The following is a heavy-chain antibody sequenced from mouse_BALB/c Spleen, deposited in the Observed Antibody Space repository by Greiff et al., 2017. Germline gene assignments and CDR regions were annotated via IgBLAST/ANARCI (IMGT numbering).Heavy chain of an antibody. Sequence: VQLQQSGAELAKPGASVKMSCKASGYTFTSYWMHWVKQRPEQGLEWIGRIDPANGNTKYDPKFQGKATITADTSSNTAYLQLSSLTSEDTAVYYCAGGGYGAYWGQGTSVTVSS. D-gene: IGHD2-2*01. V-gene: IGHV14-3*02. J-gene: IGHJ4*01. CDR1: GYTFTSYW. CDR2: IDPANGNT. CDR3: AGGGYGAY.